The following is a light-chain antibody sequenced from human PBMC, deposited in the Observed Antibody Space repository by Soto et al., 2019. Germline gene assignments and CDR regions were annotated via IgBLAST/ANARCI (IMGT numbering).Light chain of an antibody. Sequence: EIWLTQPPATLSLSPGEIATLXXRASKSVIISLAGYHQSPGQAPRXLRSDASNRATGIPARFSGSGSGTDFTLTISSLEPEDFAVYYCQQRSNWGITFGQGTRLEI. CDR3: QQRSNWGIT. V-gene: IGKV3-11*01. CDR1: KSVIIS. J-gene: IGKJ5*01. CDR2: DAS.